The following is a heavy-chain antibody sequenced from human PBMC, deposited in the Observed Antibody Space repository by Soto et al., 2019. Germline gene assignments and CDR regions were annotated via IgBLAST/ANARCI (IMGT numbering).Heavy chain of an antibody. CDR3: AKDKPGTTSFDY. V-gene: IGHV3-23*01. CDR2: IDDRSDTT. J-gene: IGHJ4*02. Sequence: LRLSCSASGFRISSNAMYWVLQAPGKGLEWVSGIDDRSDTTHYAYSAKGRFTISRDTSKNTLYLQLNTLRADDTAVYYCAKDKPGTTSFDYWGQGTLVTVSS. D-gene: IGHD1-1*01. CDR1: GFRISSNA.